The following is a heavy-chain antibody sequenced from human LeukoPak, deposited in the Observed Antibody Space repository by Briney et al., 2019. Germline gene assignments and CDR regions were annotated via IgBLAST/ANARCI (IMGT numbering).Heavy chain of an antibody. V-gene: IGHV1-46*01. CDR1: GYTFTSYY. CDR3: ARGRVSSGPNPNWFDP. D-gene: IGHD6-19*01. Sequence: APVKVSCKASGYTFTSYYMHWVRQAPGQGLEWMGIINPSGGSTSYAQKFQGRVTMTRDTSTSTVYMELSSLRSEDTAVYYCARGRVSSGPNPNWFDPWGQGTLVTVSS. J-gene: IGHJ5*02. CDR2: INPSGGST.